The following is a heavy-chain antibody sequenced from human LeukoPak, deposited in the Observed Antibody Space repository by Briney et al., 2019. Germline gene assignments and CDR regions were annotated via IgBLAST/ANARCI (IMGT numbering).Heavy chain of an antibody. CDR3: ARGRERYYGSGSTPFDP. CDR2: SYYSGSS. J-gene: IGHJ5*02. Sequence: SETLSLTCTVSGGSISSDNHYWSWIRQSPGKGLEWIGYSYYSGSSYYNPSLKSRITISVDTAKNQFSLNLSSVTAADTAVYYCARGRERYYGSGSTPFDPWGQGTLVTVSS. V-gene: IGHV4-30-4*01. CDR1: GGSISSDNHY. D-gene: IGHD3-10*01.